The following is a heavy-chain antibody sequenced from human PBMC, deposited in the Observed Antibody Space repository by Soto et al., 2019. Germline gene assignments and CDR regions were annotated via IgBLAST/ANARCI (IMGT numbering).Heavy chain of an antibody. V-gene: IGHV3-23*01. D-gene: IGHD6-13*01. CDR1: GGNFGSYA. CDR2: ISGSGGSI. J-gene: IGHJ5*01. Sequence: GGSLRLSWAASGGNFGSYAMSWVRQAPGKGLDWVSGISGSGGSIHYADSVEGRFTISRDNSKNTLYLQINTLRAEDTAVYYCAKSYRSSWFPNNWFDSWGQGTLVTVSS. CDR3: AKSYRSSWFPNNWFDS.